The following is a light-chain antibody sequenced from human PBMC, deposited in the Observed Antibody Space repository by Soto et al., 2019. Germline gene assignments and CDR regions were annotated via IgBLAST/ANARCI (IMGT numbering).Light chain of an antibody. CDR2: GNT. V-gene: IGLV1-40*01. Sequence: QSVLTQPPSVSGVPGQRVTISCTGSSSKIGAGYDVHWYLQLPGTAPKLLIYGNTNRPSGVPDRFSGSKSGSSASLAITGLQAKDEADYYCQSHDSSLHASVFGTGTKVTVL. CDR3: QSHDSSLHASV. J-gene: IGLJ1*01. CDR1: SSKIGAGYD.